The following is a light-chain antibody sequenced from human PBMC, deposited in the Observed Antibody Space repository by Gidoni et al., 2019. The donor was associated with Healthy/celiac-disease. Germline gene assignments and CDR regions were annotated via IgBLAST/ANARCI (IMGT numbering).Light chain of an antibody. CDR3: CSYAGSSIVV. J-gene: IGLJ2*01. CDR2: EVS. CDR1: SSDVGSYNL. Sequence: SALTQLASVSGFPGPSITISCTGTSSDVGSYNLVSWYQQLPGKAPKLMIYEVSKRPSGVSNRFSGSKSGNTASLTISGLQAEDEADYYCCSYAGSSIVVFGGGTKLTVL. V-gene: IGLV2-23*02.